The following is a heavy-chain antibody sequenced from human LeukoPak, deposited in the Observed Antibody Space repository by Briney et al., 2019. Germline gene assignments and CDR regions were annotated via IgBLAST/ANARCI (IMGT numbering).Heavy chain of an antibody. D-gene: IGHD6-19*01. V-gene: IGHV3-33*08. J-gene: IGHJ4*02. CDR1: GFSFSIYG. CDR2: IWYDGSNK. Sequence: QAGGSLRLSCVASGFSFSIYGIHWVRQAPGKGLEWVAVIWYDGSNKYYADSVKGRFTISRDNSKNTLYLQMNSLRVEDTAMYYCARDRGYSSGNFDYWGQGTLVTVSS. CDR3: ARDRGYSSGNFDY.